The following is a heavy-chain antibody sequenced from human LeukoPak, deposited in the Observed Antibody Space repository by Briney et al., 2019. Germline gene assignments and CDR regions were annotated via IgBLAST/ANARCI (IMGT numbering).Heavy chain of an antibody. Sequence: SETLSLTCTVSGGSISSSSYYWGWIRQPPGKGLEWIGSIYYSGSTYYNPSLKSRVTISVDTSKDQFSLKLSSVTAADTAVYYCARHPDYSNYESPYYYYYYYMDVWGKGTTVTVSS. CDR2: IYYSGST. CDR3: ARHPDYSNYESPYYYYYYYMDV. J-gene: IGHJ6*03. V-gene: IGHV4-39*01. CDR1: GGSISSSSYY. D-gene: IGHD4-11*01.